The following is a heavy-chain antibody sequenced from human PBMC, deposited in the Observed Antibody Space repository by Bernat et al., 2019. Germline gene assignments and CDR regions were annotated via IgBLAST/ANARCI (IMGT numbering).Heavy chain of an antibody. D-gene: IGHD3-3*01. V-gene: IGHV1-18*01. CDR2: ISANNGNT. J-gene: IGHJ6*03. Sequence: QVQLVQSGAEVKKPGASVKVSCKASGYTFTSYGISWVRQAPGQGLEWRGWISANNGNTHYAQKLQGRDTMTTDTSTRTAYMELRSLRSDDTAVYYCARDPPECRLRFLEWFPTYYYYMDVWGRGTTVTVSS. CDR3: ARDPPECRLRFLEWFPTYYYYMDV. CDR1: GYTFTSYG.